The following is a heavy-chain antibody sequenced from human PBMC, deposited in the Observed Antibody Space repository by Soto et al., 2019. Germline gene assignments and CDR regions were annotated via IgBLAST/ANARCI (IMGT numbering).Heavy chain of an antibody. V-gene: IGHV4-30-2*01. CDR3: AGESRLGYRVLDN. CDR1: GDYISIGGYS. CDR2: IYHGGGT. D-gene: IGHD5-12*01. J-gene: IGHJ4*02. Sequence: SETLSLTCDVSGDYISIGGYSWNWLRPPPGTGLQWIGYIYHGGGTYSNPSLKSRVIISVDRSKNHFSLNLTSVTAADTAVYYGAGESRLGYRVLDNWGQGILVTVSS.